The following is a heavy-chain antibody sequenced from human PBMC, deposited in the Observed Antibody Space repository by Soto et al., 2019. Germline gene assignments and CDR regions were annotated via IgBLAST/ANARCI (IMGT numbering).Heavy chain of an antibody. CDR2: ISGNGRST. D-gene: IGHD1-26*01. Sequence: GGSLRLSCAASGFTFTEYVMSWVRQTPGKGLEWVAAISGNGRSTFYADSVKGRFTIFRDNSKNTLYLHMNSLRAEDTAVYYCAKVAIVGATTGRFDYWGQGTLVTVSS. CDR1: GFTFTEYV. V-gene: IGHV3-23*01. J-gene: IGHJ4*02. CDR3: AKVAIVGATTGRFDY.